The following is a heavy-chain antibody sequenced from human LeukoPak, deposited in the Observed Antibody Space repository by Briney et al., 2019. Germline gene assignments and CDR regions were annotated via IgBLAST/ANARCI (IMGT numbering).Heavy chain of an antibody. D-gene: IGHD3-10*01. CDR2: IYYSGST. Sequence: SETLSLTCTVSGGSISSSSYYWGWIRQPPGKGLEWIGSIYYSGSTYYNPSLKSRVTISVDTSKNQFSLKLSSVTAADTAVYYCVRDRFERGDDAFDIWGQGTMVTVSS. CDR3: VRDRFERGDDAFDI. V-gene: IGHV4-39*02. J-gene: IGHJ3*02. CDR1: GGSISSSSYY.